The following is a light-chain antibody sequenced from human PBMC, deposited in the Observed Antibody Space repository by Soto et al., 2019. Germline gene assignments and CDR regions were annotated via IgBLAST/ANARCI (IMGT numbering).Light chain of an antibody. V-gene: IGKV3-20*01. CDR3: QQYGDSPRP. J-gene: IGKJ1*01. CDR1: QSVSRNY. CDR2: DAF. Sequence: EIVLTQSPGTLSLSPGERATLSCRASQSVSRNYLDWYQQRPGQAPRLLIYDAFNRATGIPDRFSGRGSGTDFTLTISRLEPEDFAVYYCQQYGDSPRPFGQGTKVEIK.